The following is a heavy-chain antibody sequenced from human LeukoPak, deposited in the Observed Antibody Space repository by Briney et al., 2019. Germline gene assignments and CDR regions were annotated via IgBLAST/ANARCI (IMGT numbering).Heavy chain of an antibody. J-gene: IGHJ4*02. D-gene: IGHD6-19*01. Sequence: GGSLRLSCAASGFTFDDYGMSWVRQAPGGGRGWVSVFIWNGGSTGYADSVKGRFTISRDNAKNSLYLQMNSLRAEDTALYYCARLGRKARYSSGWYFDYWGQGTLVTVSS. V-gene: IGHV3-20*04. CDR1: GFTFDDYG. CDR2: FIWNGGST. CDR3: ARLGRKARYSSGWYFDY.